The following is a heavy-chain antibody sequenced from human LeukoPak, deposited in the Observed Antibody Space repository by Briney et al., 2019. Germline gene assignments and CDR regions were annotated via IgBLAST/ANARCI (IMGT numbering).Heavy chain of an antibody. CDR3: ARSGYYEYFQQ. Sequence: PSETLSLTCTVSGGSFSSDYWSWIRQSPGKGLEWIAYIYSSGSTNYNPSLQSRVTISVDTSKSQISLKLNSVTAADTAIYYCARSGYYEYFQQWGRGTLVTVSS. D-gene: IGHD3-22*01. V-gene: IGHV4-59*03. J-gene: IGHJ1*01. CDR2: IYSSGST. CDR1: GGSFSSDY.